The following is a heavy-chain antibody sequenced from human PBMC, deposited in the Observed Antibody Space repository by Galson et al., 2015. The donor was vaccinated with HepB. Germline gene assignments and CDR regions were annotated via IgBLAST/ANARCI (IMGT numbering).Heavy chain of an antibody. CDR2: INHSGST. V-gene: IGHV4-34*01. J-gene: IGHJ3*02. D-gene: IGHD6-13*01. CDR1: GGSFSGYY. Sequence: SETLSLTCAVYGGSFSGYYWSWIRQPPGKGLEWIGEINHSGSTNYDPSLKSRVTISVDTSKNQFSLKLSSVTAADTAVYYCARQTKRYSSSPDAFDIWGQGTMVTVSS. CDR3: ARQTKRYSSSPDAFDI.